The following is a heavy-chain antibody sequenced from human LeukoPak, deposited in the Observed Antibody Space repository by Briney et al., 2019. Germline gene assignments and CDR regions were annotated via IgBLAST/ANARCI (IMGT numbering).Heavy chain of an antibody. D-gene: IGHD3-9*01. CDR3: AREWSTYDILTGYLRS. V-gene: IGHV1-69*01. Sequence: SVKVSCKASGGTFSSYAISWVRQAPGQGLEWMGGIIPIFGTANYAQKFQGRVTITADESTSTAYTELSSLRSEDTAVYYCAREWSTYDILTGYLRSWGQGTLVTVSS. J-gene: IGHJ4*02. CDR1: GGTFSSYA. CDR2: IIPIFGTA.